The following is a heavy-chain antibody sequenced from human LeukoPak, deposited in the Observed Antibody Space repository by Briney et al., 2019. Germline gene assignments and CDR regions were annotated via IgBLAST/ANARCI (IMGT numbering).Heavy chain of an antibody. CDR1: GFTFSRHG. V-gene: IGHV3-30*03. J-gene: IGHJ4*02. CDR3: ARDRAWNYFDY. D-gene: IGHD3-3*01. CDR2: ISNDGSRK. Sequence: GGSLRLSCAPSGFTFSRHGMHWVRQAPGKGLEWVAIISNDGSRKYYAHSVEGRFTISRDNSKNTLYLQMGSLRAEDTAVCYCARDRAWNYFDYWGQGTLVTVSS.